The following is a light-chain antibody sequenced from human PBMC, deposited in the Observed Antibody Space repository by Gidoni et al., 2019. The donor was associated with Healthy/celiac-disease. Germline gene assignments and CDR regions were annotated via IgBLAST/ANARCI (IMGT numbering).Light chain of an antibody. CDR3: QQYYSTPRYT. Sequence: DIVMTQSPDSLAVSLSERATINCKSSQSVLYSSNNKNYLAWYQQKPGQPPKLLIYWASTRESGVPDRFSGSGSGTDFTLTISSLQAEDVAVYYCQQYYSTPRYTFGQGTKLEIK. CDR1: QSVLYSSNNKNY. CDR2: WAS. J-gene: IGKJ2*01. V-gene: IGKV4-1*01.